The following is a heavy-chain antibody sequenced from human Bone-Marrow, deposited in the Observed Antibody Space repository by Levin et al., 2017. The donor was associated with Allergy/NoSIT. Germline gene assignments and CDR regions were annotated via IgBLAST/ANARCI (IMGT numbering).Heavy chain of an antibody. J-gene: IGHJ2*01. V-gene: IGHV4-59*08. Sequence: SQTLSLTCTVSGGSVSGSFWSWVRQPPGKGLEWIGYTHVSGNTKYNPSLISRVTMSADTSKNQFSLRLSSVTAADTAVYYCARLNGWYFDLWGRDTLVTVSS. CDR1: GGSVSGSF. CDR3: ARLNGWYFDL. CDR2: THVSGNT.